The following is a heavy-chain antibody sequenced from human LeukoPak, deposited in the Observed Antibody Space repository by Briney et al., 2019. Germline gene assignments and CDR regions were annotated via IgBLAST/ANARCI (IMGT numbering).Heavy chain of an antibody. CDR3: ARGSREWELLFAFDI. J-gene: IGHJ3*02. Sequence: SETLSLTCTVSGGSISSGDYYWSWIRQPPGEGLEWIGYIYYSGSTYYNPSLKSRVTISVDTSKNQFSLKLSSVTAADTAVYYCARGSREWELLFAFDIWGQGTMVTVSS. V-gene: IGHV4-30-4*08. D-gene: IGHD1-26*01. CDR1: GGSISSGDYY. CDR2: IYYSGST.